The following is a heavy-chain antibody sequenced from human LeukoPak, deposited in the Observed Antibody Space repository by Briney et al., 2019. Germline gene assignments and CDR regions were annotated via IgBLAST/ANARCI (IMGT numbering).Heavy chain of an antibody. D-gene: IGHD1-26*01. Sequence: ASVKVSCKASGYTFTGYYMHWVRQAPGQGLEWMGWINPKSGGTNYAQRFQGRVTITRNTSIRTAYMELSSLRSEDTAVYYCARTLRPYWYSGSHDAFDIWGQGTMVTVSS. J-gene: IGHJ3*02. V-gene: IGHV1-2*02. CDR1: GYTFTGYY. CDR2: INPKSGGT. CDR3: ARTLRPYWYSGSHDAFDI.